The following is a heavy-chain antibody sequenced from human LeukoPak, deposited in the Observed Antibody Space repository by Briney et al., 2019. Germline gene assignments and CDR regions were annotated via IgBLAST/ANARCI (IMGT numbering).Heavy chain of an antibody. J-gene: IGHJ4*02. D-gene: IGHD3-10*01. V-gene: IGHV4-59*11. CDR1: GVSISTHY. Sequence: KPSETLSLTCTVSGVSISTHYRSWIRQPPGKGLEWIGYIYNSGTTYYNPSLKSRVTISIDTSKNEFSLKLTSVTPADTAVYYCAREANYYGSGSYFEGTFDYWGQGSLVTVSS. CDR2: IYNSGTT. CDR3: AREANYYGSGSYFEGTFDY.